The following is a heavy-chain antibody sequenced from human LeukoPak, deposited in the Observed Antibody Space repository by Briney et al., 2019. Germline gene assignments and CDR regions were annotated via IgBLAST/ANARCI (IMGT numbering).Heavy chain of an antibody. D-gene: IGHD4-17*01. CDR1: GYTFTGYY. CDR2: INPNSGGT. V-gene: IGHV1-2*02. CDR3: ARDHGDYVGSFDY. J-gene: IGHJ4*02. Sequence: GASVKVSCKASGYTFTGYYMHWVRQAPGQGLEWMGWINPNSGGTNYAQKFQGRVTMTRDTSISTAYMELSRLRSDDTAVYYCARDHGDYVGSFDYWGQGTLVTVSS.